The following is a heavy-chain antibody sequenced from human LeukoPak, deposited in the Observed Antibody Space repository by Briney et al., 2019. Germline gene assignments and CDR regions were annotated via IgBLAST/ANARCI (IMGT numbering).Heavy chain of an antibody. CDR2: TSADGTTT. CDR3: ARGLAGAYRIMDV. V-gene: IGHV3-74*01. D-gene: IGHD6-19*01. Sequence: PGGSLRLSCVASGFTFNTYWIHWVRQGPGKGLVWVSLTSADGTTTTYADSVTGRFPVSRDNAKHTLYLQMNSLRAEDAAVYYCARGLAGAYRIMDVWGQGTTVTVS. J-gene: IGHJ6*02. CDR1: GFTFNTYW.